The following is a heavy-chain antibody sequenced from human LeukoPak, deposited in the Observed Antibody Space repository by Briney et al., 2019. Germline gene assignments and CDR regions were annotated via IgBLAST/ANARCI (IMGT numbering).Heavy chain of an antibody. V-gene: IGHV3-73*01. J-gene: IGHJ3*02. CDR1: GFTLSGSV. CDR3: SRLEDTSPIEVALDI. D-gene: IGHD2-2*01. CDR2: IRSKRNNYAT. Sequence: GGSLKLSCAGSGFTLSGSVIHWVRQAAGKGLEWVGRIRSKRNNYATAYAASVKGRFTISRDDSKNTVYLHMDSLKTEDTALYYCSRLEDTSPIEVALDIWGQGTVVTASS.